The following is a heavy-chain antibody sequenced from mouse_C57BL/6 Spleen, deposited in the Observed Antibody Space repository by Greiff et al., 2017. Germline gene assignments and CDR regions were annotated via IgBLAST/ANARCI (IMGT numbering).Heavy chain of an antibody. V-gene: IGHV1-69*01. J-gene: IGHJ2*01. D-gene: IGHD2-2*01. CDR3: AKWFLHYFDY. CDR2: IDPSDSYT. CDR1: GYTFTSYW. Sequence: QVQLQQPGAELVMPGASVKLSCKASGYTFTSYWMHWVKQRPGQGLEWIGEIDPSDSYTNYNQKFKGKSTLTVDNSSSTAYMQLSSLTSEVASVYYCAKWFLHYFDYWGQGTTLTVSS.